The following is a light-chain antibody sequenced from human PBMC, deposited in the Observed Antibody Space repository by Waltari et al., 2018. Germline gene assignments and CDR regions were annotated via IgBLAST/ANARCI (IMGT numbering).Light chain of an antibody. J-gene: IGKJ2*01. V-gene: IGKV3-15*01. CDR2: GAF. CDR1: QSIGSS. Sequence: VMTQSPATLSLSPGERATLSCRASQSIGSSLAWYQQKPGQAPSLLITGAFTRATGVPGRFSGSGSGSGTEFTLTIGSLQSEDSAIYYCQQYSNWPMYTFGQGTKLAIK. CDR3: QQYSNWPMYT.